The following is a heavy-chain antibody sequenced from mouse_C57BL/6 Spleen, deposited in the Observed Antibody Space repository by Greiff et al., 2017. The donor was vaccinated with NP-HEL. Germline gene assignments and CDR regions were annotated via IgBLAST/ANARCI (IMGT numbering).Heavy chain of an antibody. V-gene: IGHV1-69*01. CDR3: ARSDYGSSSYAMDY. D-gene: IGHD1-1*01. CDR2: IYPSDSYT. CDR1: GYTFTSYW. Sequence: QVQLQQPGAELVMPGASVKLSCKASGYTFTSYWMHWVKQRPGQGLEWIGGIYPSDSYTNYNQKFKGKSTLTVDKSSSTAYMQLSSLTSEDSAVYYCARSDYGSSSYAMDYWGQGTSVTVSS. J-gene: IGHJ4*01.